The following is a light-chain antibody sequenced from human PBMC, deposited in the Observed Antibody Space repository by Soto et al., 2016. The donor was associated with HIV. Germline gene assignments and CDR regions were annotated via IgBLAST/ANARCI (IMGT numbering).Light chain of an antibody. CDR2: GAS. J-gene: IGKJ1*01. CDR3: QQSSRTPRT. CDR1: QSISKY. Sequence: DIQMTQSPSSLSASIGDRVTITCRASQSISKYLDWYQQKPGKAPKLLIYGASTLQSGVPSRFTGSGSGTDFTLTISSLQLEDFATYYCQQSSRTPRTFGQGTKVEI. V-gene: IGKV1-39*01.